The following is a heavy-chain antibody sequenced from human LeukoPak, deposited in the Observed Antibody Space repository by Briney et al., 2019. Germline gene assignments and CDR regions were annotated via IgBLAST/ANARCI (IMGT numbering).Heavy chain of an antibody. CDR2: IYPGDSDT. CDR3: ARSQGYCSGGSCLQGDWFDP. D-gene: IGHD2-15*01. Sequence: GESLKISCKGSGYSFTSYWIGWVRQMPGKGLDWMGIIYPGDSDTRYSPSFQGQVTISADKSISAAYLQWSSLKASDTAMYYCARSQGYCSGGSCLQGDWFDPWGQGTLVTVSS. J-gene: IGHJ5*02. V-gene: IGHV5-51*01. CDR1: GYSFTSYW.